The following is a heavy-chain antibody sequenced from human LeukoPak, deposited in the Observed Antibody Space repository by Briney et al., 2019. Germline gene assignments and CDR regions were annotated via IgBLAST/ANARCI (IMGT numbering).Heavy chain of an antibody. CDR2: INPSDGDT. CDR3: ARAPGDNWFDP. J-gene: IGHJ5*02. V-gene: IGHV1-46*01. Sequence: GASVTVSCKASGYTFTSYNMQWVRQAPGQGLEWMGIINPSDGDTGYAQKFQGRVTMTRDTSTSTVYMELSSLRSEDTAVYYCARAPGDNWFDPWGQGTLVTVSS. CDR1: GYTFTSYN.